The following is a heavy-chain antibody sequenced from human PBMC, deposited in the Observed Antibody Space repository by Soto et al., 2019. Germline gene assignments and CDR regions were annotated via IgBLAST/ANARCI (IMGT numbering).Heavy chain of an antibody. CDR2: ISSNGGST. J-gene: IGHJ4*02. D-gene: IGHD6-19*01. V-gene: IGHV3-64*01. CDR1: GFTVSGSY. Sequence: GALRLSCGASGFTVSGSYISWVRQAPGKGLEYVSAISSNGGSTYYANSVKGRFTISRDNSKNTLYLQMGSLRAEDMAVYYCARGFGWLDYWGQGTLVTVSS. CDR3: ARGFGWLDY.